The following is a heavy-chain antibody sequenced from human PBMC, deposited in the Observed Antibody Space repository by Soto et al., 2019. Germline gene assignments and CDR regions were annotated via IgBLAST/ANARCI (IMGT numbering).Heavy chain of an antibody. D-gene: IGHD3-3*01. CDR3: AKVLSGDLEWLLLAYGMDV. CDR2: ISGSGGST. CDR1: GFTFSSYG. J-gene: IGHJ6*02. Sequence: GGSLRLSCAASGFTFSSYGMSWVRQAPGKGLEWVSAISGSGGSTYYADSVKGRFTISRDNSKNTLYLQMNSLRAEDTAVYYCAKVLSGDLEWLLLAYGMDVWGQGTTVTVSS. V-gene: IGHV3-23*01.